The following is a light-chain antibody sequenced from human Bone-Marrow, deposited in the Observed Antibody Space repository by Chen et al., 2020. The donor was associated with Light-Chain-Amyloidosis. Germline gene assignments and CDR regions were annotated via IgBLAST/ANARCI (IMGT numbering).Light chain of an antibody. J-gene: IGLJ3*02. Sequence: YVLTHPSSPSVAPRQTPTTACGGNNIGSTSVHGYQQTPGQAPLLVGYDYSDRPSGIPERLSGSNSGNTATLTISRVGAGDEADYYCQVWDRSSDRPVFGGGTKLTVL. CDR2: DYS. CDR3: QVWDRSSDRPV. V-gene: IGLV3-21*02. CDR1: NIGSTS.